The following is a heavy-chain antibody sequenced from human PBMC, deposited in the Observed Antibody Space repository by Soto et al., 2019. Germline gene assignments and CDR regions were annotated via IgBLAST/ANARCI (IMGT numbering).Heavy chain of an antibody. CDR1: GFTFSSYG. V-gene: IGHV3-30*18. J-gene: IGHJ4*02. CDR2: ISYDGSNK. Sequence: GGSLRLSCAASGFTFSSYGMHWVRQAPGKGLEWVAVISYDGSNKYYADSVKGRFTISRDNSKNTLYLQMNSLRAEDTAVYYCAKDLQFLDFPRYYFDYWGQGTLVTVSS. D-gene: IGHD3-3*01. CDR3: AKDLQFLDFPRYYFDY.